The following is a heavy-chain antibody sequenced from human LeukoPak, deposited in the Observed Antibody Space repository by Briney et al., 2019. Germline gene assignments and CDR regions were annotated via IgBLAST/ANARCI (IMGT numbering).Heavy chain of an antibody. CDR2: ISSSGSTI. V-gene: IGHV3-11*01. CDR3: ARDPRRAQYQLPMYNWFDP. Sequence: PGGSLRLSCAASGFTFSDYYMSWIRQAPGKGLEWVSYISSSGSTIYYADSVKGRFTICRDNAKNSLYLQMNSLRAEDTAVYYCARDPRRAQYQLPMYNWFDPWGQGTLVTVSS. J-gene: IGHJ5*02. CDR1: GFTFSDYY. D-gene: IGHD2-2*01.